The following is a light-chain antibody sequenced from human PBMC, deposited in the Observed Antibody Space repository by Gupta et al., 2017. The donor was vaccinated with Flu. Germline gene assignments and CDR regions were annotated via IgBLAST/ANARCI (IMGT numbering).Light chain of an antibody. CDR2: QSS. CDR1: RRISSW. Sequence: PPTLSASVGDRVTMTGRASRRISSWLAWYQQRPGKDPKLLIQQSSILESGVPSRFSGSGSGTEFTLTISVLQPDDFATYYCQQYNTESPTFGQGTKLEI. J-gene: IGKJ2*01. V-gene: IGKV1-5*03. CDR3: QQYNTESPT.